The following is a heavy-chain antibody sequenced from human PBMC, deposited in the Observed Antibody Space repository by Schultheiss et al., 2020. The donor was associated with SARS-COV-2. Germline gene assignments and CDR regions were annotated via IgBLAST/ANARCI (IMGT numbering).Heavy chain of an antibody. J-gene: IGHJ5*02. CDR2: ISSTTSYNNI. Sequence: GGSLRLSCAASGFTFSTYSMNWVRQAPGKGLEWVSSISSTTSYNNIYYADSVKGRFTISRDNAKNSLYLQMNSLRAEDTAVYYCARDGGLAAAGTGDWFDPWGQGTLVTVSS. CDR3: ARDGGLAAAGTGDWFDP. D-gene: IGHD6-13*01. V-gene: IGHV3-21*01. CDR1: GFTFSTYS.